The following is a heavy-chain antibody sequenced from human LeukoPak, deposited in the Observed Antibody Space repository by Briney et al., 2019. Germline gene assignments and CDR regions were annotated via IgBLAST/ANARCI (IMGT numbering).Heavy chain of an antibody. V-gene: IGHV3-72*01. J-gene: IGHJ4*02. CDR1: GFTLSSYE. D-gene: IGHD3-22*01. Sequence: GGSLRLSCAASGFTLSSYEMNWVRQAPGKGLEWFGRIRGKANDYPTEYAASMKDGFTFSRDDSKRSGSLQINSLKTEDTAVYYCARVGNSGGYYYPLDYWGQGTLVTVSS. CDR2: IRGKANDYPT. CDR3: ARVGNSGGYYYPLDY.